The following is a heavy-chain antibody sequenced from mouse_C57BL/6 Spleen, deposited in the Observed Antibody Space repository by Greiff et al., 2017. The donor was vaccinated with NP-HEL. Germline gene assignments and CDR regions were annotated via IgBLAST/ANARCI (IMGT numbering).Heavy chain of an antibody. CDR1: GYTFTTYP. Sequence: QVQLKESGAELVKPGASVKMSCKASGYTFTTYPIAWMKQTHGKSLEWIGNFHPYNDDTKYNEKFKGKVTLTVEKSSSTVYLELSRLTSDDSAVYYCARGKYYYAMDYWGQGTSVTVSS. J-gene: IGHJ4*01. CDR2: FHPYNDDT. V-gene: IGHV1-47*01. CDR3: ARGKYYYAMDY.